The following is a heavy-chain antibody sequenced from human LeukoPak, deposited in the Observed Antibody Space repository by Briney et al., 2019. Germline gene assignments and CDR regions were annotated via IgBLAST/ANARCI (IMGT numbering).Heavy chain of an antibody. J-gene: IGHJ5*02. CDR2: INPNSGGT. CDR3: ARGAREYSNYVFWWFDP. V-gene: IGHV1-2*02. D-gene: IGHD4-11*01. Sequence: ASVKVSCKASGGTFTGYYMHWVRQAPGQGLEWMGWINPNSGGTKYAQKFHGRVNMTRDTSIRPSYMELSRMSSDDTAVYYWARGAREYSNYVFWWFDPWGQGTLVTVSS. CDR1: GGTFTGYY.